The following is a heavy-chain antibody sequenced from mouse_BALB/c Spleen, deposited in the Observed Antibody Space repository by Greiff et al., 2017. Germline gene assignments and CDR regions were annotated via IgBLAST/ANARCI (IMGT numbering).Heavy chain of an antibody. CDR3: ARDYRYDGSFDY. CDR2: ISTYYGDA. D-gene: IGHD2-14*01. Sequence: VQLQESGAELVRPGVSVKISCKGSGYTFTDYAMHWVKQSHAKSLEWIGVISTYYGDASYNQKFKGKATMNVDKSSSTAYMELARLTSEDSAIYYCARDYRYDGSFDYWGQGTTLTVSS. J-gene: IGHJ2*01. CDR1: GYTFTDYA. V-gene: IGHV1S137*01.